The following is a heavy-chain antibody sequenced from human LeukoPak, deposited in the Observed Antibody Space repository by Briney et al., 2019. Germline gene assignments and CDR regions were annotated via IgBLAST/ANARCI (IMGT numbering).Heavy chain of an antibody. CDR3: ARAGRGILWWRMLGY. Sequence: SVKVSCKASGGTFSSYAISWVRQAPGQGLEWMGRIIPILGIANYAQKFQGRVTITADKSTSTAYMELSSLRSEDTAVYYCARAGRGILWWRMLGYWGQGTLVTVSS. D-gene: IGHD2-21*01. J-gene: IGHJ4*02. V-gene: IGHV1-69*04. CDR2: IIPILGIA. CDR1: GGTFSSYA.